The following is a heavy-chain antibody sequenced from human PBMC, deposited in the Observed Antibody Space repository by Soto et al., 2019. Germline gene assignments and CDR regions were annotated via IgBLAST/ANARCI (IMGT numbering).Heavy chain of an antibody. V-gene: IGHV1-69*06. CDR1: GGTFSSYA. Sequence: SVKVSCKASGGTFSSYAISWVRQAPGQGLEWMGGIIPIFGTANYAQKFQGRVTITADKSTSTAYMELGSLRSEDTAVYYCARVVVAAPKYYYYYYGMDVWGQGTTVTVSS. CDR3: ARVVVAAPKYYYYYYGMDV. D-gene: IGHD2-15*01. CDR2: IIPIFGTA. J-gene: IGHJ6*02.